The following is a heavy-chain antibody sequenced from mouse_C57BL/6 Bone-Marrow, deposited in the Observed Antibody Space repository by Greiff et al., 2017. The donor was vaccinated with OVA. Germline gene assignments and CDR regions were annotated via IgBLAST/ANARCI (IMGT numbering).Heavy chain of an antibody. Sequence: EVQLQESGPELVKPGASVKIPCKASGYTFTDYNMDWVKQSPGKSLEWIGDINPNNGGTIYNQKFKGKATLTVDKSSSTAYMELRSLTYDDTADDCCTRAGDDDGFAYWGQGTLVTVSA. V-gene: IGHV1-18*01. CDR2: INPNNGGT. J-gene: IGHJ3*01. D-gene: IGHD2-4*01. CDR3: TRAGDDDGFAY. CDR1: GYTFTDYN.